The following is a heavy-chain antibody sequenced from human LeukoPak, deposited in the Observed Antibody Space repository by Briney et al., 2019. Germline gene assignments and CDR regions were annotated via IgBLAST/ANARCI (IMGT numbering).Heavy chain of an antibody. CDR3: AGPAAAGSISFDY. D-gene: IGHD6-13*01. CDR1: GYSFTNYW. J-gene: IGHJ4*02. Sequence: GESLKISCKGSGYSFTNYWIGWVRQVPGKGLEWMGIIYPGDSDTRYSPSFQGQVTISADKSISTAYLQWSSLKASDSAMYYCAGPAAAGSISFDYWGRGTLVTVSS. V-gene: IGHV5-51*01. CDR2: IYPGDSDT.